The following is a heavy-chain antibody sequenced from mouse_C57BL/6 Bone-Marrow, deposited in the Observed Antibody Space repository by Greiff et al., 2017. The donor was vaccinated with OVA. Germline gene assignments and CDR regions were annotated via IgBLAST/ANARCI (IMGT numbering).Heavy chain of an antibody. V-gene: IGHV5-12*01. CDR2: ISNGGGST. D-gene: IGHD2-3*01. Sequence: EVQRVESGGGLVQPGGSLKLSCAASGFTFSDYYMYWVRQTPEKRLEWVAYISNGGGSTYYPDTVKGRFTISRDNAKNTLYLQMSRLKSEDTAMYYCAREGWLDYWGQGTTLTVSS. CDR1: GFTFSDYY. CDR3: AREGWLDY. J-gene: IGHJ2*01.